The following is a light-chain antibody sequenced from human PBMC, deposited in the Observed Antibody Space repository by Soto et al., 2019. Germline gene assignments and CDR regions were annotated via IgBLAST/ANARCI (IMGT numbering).Light chain of an antibody. V-gene: IGLV2-18*01. Sequence: QSALTQPPSLPVSPGQSVTISFTATTTDIDNYDSVSWYQQAPGTAPKLIIYDVNNRPSGAPDRFSGSTSGNTASLTISGLQAEDETDYFCSLYSSNGSLIFGPGTKVTVL. CDR3: SLYSSNGSLI. CDR2: DVN. J-gene: IGLJ1*01. CDR1: TTDIDNYDS.